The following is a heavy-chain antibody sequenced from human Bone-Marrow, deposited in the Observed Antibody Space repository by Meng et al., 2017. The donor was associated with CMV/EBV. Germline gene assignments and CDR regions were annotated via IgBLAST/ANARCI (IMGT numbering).Heavy chain of an antibody. Sequence: SVKVSCKASGGTFSSYAISWVRQAPGQGLEWMGGIIPILGIANYAQKFQGRVTITADKSTSTAYMELSSLRSEDTAVYYCARDGEQWLVGGRTYYYYGMDVCGQGTTVTVSS. V-gene: IGHV1-69*10. CDR2: IIPILGIA. CDR1: GGTFSSYA. J-gene: IGHJ6*02. CDR3: ARDGEQWLVGGRTYYYYGMDV. D-gene: IGHD6-19*01.